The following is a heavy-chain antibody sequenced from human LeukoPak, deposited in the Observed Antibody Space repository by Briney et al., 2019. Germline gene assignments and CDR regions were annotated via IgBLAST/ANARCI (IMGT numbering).Heavy chain of an antibody. Sequence: SVKVSCKASGGTFSSYAISWVRQAPGQGLEWMGGITPIFGTANYAQKFQGRVTITADESTSTAYMELSSLRSEDTAVYYCARGVDYYESSGLLDYWGQGTLVTVSS. CDR3: ARGVDYYESSGLLDY. CDR2: ITPIFGTA. CDR1: GGTFSSYA. J-gene: IGHJ4*02. D-gene: IGHD3-22*01. V-gene: IGHV1-69*13.